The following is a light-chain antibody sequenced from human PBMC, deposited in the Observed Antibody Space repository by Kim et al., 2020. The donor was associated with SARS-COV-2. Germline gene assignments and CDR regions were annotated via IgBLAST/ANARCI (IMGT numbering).Light chain of an antibody. J-gene: IGKJ2*01. V-gene: IGKV3-11*01. CDR3: QQRSNWYT. CDR2: DAS. CDR1: QSVSSY. Sequence: LCVSPGERATRSCRARQSVSSYLAWYQQKPGQAPRLLIYDASNRATGIPARFSGSGSGTDFTLTISSLEPEDFAVYYCQQRSNWYTFGQGTKLEI.